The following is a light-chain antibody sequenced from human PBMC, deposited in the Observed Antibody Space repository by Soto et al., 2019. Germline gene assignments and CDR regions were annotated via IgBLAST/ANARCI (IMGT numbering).Light chain of an antibody. CDR3: QQHINWPLT. CDR2: EAS. Sequence: EIVLTQSPATLSLSPGDRATLSCRASQTVSSSLAWYQQKPGQAPRLLIYEASNRATGIPARFSGSGSGADFTLTISSLEPEDFALYYCQQHINWPLTFGGGTKVDIK. J-gene: IGKJ4*01. CDR1: QTVSSS. V-gene: IGKV3-11*01.